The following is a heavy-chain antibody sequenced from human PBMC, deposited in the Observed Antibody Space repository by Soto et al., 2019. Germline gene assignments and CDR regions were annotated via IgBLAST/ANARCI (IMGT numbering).Heavy chain of an antibody. V-gene: IGHV3-30*18. J-gene: IGHJ6*02. Sequence: PGGSLRLSCAASGFTFSSYGMHWVRQAPGKGLEWVAVISYDGSNKYYADSVKGRFTISRDNSKNTLYLQMNSLRAEDTAVYYCAKDTNWQWQQLALGDGMDVWGQGTTVTVSS. D-gene: IGHD6-13*01. CDR2: ISYDGSNK. CDR1: GFTFSSYG. CDR3: AKDTNWQWQQLALGDGMDV.